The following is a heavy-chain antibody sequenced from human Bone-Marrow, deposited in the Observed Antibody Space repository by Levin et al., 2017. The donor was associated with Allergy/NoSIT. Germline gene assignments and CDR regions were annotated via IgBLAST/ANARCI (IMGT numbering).Heavy chain of an antibody. CDR3: ARRSGDTYGYFDS. Sequence: PGESLKISCATSGFTFSNYAMGWVRQAPGKGLEWVSAISGGYSTDYADSVKGRFTISRDTSKNMVHLELNSLRAEDTAVYYCARRSGDTYGYFDSWGQGTLVTVSS. CDR2: ISGGYST. V-gene: IGHV3-23*01. J-gene: IGHJ4*02. D-gene: IGHD5-18*01. CDR1: GFTFSNYA.